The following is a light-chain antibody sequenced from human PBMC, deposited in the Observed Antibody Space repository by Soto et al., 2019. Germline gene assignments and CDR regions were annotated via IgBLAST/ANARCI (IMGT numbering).Light chain of an antibody. CDR2: RAS. CDR1: QGINNH. CDR3: QLYRSLQIT. Sequence: TQSPGTITADNQERDTPPLRASQGINNHLARYQKKPRQAXRXXXYRASRRATGIQDRFSGGGSGNEFSLNISRLDPEDFVVYYCQLYRSLQITLGHGTLLEI. J-gene: IGKJ5*01. V-gene: IGKV3-20*01.